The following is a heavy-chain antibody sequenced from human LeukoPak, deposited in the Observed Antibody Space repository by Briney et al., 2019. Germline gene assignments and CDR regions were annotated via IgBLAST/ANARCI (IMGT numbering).Heavy chain of an antibody. Sequence: GGSLRLSCAASGFTFDDYAMHWVRQSPGKGLEWVSGISWNSDKIGYADSVKGRFTISRDNAKNSLYLQMNILRPEDTALYYCAKGGIHRGYYFYYMDVWGKGTTVTISS. D-gene: IGHD2/OR15-2a*01. CDR3: AKGGIHRGYYFYYMDV. J-gene: IGHJ6*03. V-gene: IGHV3-9*01. CDR2: ISWNSDKI. CDR1: GFTFDDYA.